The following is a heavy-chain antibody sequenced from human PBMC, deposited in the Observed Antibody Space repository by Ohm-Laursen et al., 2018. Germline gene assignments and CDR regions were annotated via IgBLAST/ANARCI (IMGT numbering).Heavy chain of an antibody. CDR1: GFTFSTYA. CDR2: ISASGGAT. Sequence: SLRLSCAASGFTFSTYAMTWVRQAPGKELEWVSCISASGGATYYVDSVKGRFTISRDKSKNMVYLQMNDLRVEDTALYYCGKDDGWSNHIWGQGTMVTVSS. J-gene: IGHJ3*02. V-gene: IGHV3-23*01. CDR3: GKDDGWSNHI. D-gene: IGHD2-15*01.